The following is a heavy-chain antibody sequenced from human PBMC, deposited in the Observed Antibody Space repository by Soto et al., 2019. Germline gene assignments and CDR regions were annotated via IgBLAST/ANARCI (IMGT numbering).Heavy chain of an antibody. D-gene: IGHD4-17*01. CDR2: IIPIFGTA. V-gene: IGHV1-69*13. CDR3: ARDSPHSSSQTTVVTPFFDY. Sequence: SVEVSCKASGGTFSSYAISWVRQAPGQGLEWMGGIIPIFGTANYAQKFQGRVTITADESTSTAYMELSSLRSEDTAVYYCARDSPHSSSQTTVVTPFFDYCGQGTLVAVSS. CDR1: GGTFSSYA. J-gene: IGHJ4*02.